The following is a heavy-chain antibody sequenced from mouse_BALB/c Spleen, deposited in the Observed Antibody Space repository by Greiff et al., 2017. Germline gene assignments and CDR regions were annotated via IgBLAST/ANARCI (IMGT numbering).Heavy chain of an antibody. CDR2: IRNKANGYTT. CDR3: ARVTGTRYFDY. J-gene: IGHJ2*01. D-gene: IGHD4-1*01. CDR1: GFTFTDYY. Sequence: EVKLVESGGGLVQPGGSLRLSCATSGFTFTDYYMSWVRQPPGKALEWLGFIRNKANGYTTEYSASVKGRFTISRDNSQSILYLQMNTLRAEDSATYYCARVTGTRYFDYWGQGTTLTVSS. V-gene: IGHV7-3*02.